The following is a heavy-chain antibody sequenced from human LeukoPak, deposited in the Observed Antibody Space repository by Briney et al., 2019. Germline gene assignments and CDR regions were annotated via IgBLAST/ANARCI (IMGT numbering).Heavy chain of an antibody. CDR2: IKHDASEI. Sequence: GGSLRLSCPASGFTFSSYWMNWVRQAPGQGLEWVANIKHDASEIYYVDSVKGRFTISRDNAKNSLYLQMKNLRAEDTAVYYCEGERGDAFDVWGQGTMVTVSS. J-gene: IGHJ3*01. CDR3: EGERGDAFDV. CDR1: GFTFSSYW. V-gene: IGHV3-7*01.